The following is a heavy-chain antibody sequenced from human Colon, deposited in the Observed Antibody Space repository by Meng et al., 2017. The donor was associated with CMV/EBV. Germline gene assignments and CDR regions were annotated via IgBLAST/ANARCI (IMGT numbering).Heavy chain of an antibody. D-gene: IGHD3-9*01. CDR3: SRDQYSDILTGTYPY. CDR1: GYTFTDNG. CDR2: INIYNGNT. Sequence: ASVKVSCKASGYTFTDNGMGWVRQAPGQGLEWMGWINIYNGNTKYEGRFQDRVTMTRDTSTNTAYMELRSLTLDDPAVDFCSRDQYSDILTGTYPYWGQGTLVTVSS. J-gene: IGHJ4*02. V-gene: IGHV1-18*01.